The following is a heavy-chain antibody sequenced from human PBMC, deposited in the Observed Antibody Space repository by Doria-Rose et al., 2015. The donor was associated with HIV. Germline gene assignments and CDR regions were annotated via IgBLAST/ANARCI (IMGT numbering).Heavy chain of an antibody. Sequence: INWLRQATGQGLEWMGWMNPDSGTTGYAQKFQGRVTMTRNSSTSTAYMELSSLTPADTAVYYCARGPPYYNFWSGSYYYYGMDVWGQGTTVSVSS. D-gene: IGHD3-3*01. CDR2: MNPDSGTT. V-gene: IGHV1-8*01. CDR3: ARGPPYYNFWSGSYYYYGMDV. J-gene: IGHJ6*02.